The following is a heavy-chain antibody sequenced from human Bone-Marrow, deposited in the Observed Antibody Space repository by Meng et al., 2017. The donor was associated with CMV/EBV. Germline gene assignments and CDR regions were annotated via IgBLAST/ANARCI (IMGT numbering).Heavy chain of an antibody. CDR1: GGSISSGDYY. Sequence: SETLSLTCTVSGGSISSGDYYWSWIRQPPGKGLEWIGYIYYSGSTYYNPSLKSRVTISVDTSKNQFSLKLSSVTAADTAVYYCARVGVLSRVASYYFAYWGQGKLVHVAS. J-gene: IGHJ4*02. CDR3: ARVGVLSRVASYYFAY. V-gene: IGHV4-30-4*08. CDR2: IYYSGST. D-gene: IGHD3-16*01.